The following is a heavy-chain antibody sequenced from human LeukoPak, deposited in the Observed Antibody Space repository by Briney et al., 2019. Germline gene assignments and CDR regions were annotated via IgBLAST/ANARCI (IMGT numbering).Heavy chain of an antibody. CDR1: GFTFSTYA. CDR2: ISASGGST. CDR3: AKGPRQQLVTRFDN. Sequence: PGGSLRLSCAASGFTFSTYAMSWVRQAPRKGLEWVSDISASGGSTYYADSVKGRFTVSRDNSKNTLYLQMSSLRADDTAVYYCAKGPRQQLVTRFDNWGQGTLLTVSS. J-gene: IGHJ4*02. V-gene: IGHV3-23*01. D-gene: IGHD6-13*01.